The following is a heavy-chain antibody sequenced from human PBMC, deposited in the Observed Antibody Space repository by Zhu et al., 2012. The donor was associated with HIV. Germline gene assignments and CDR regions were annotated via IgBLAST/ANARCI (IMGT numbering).Heavy chain of an antibody. CDR1: GGSFSGYY. Sequence: QVQLQQWGAGLLKPSETLSLNCAVYGGSFSGYYWSWIRQPPGKGLEWIGEINHSGSTNYNPSLKSRVTISVDTSKNQFSLKLSSVTAADTAVYYCARETGHWGKDYWGQGTLVTVSS. D-gene: IGHD1-1*01. CDR3: ARETGHWGKDY. J-gene: IGHJ4*02. V-gene: IGHV4-34*01. CDR2: INHSGST.